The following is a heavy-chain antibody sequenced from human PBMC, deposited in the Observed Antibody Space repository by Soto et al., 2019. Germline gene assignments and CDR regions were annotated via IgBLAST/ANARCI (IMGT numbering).Heavy chain of an antibody. Sequence: SVKVSCKASGGTFNFYAISWVRQAPGQGLEWRGGIIPFKATTKYAQRFHDRVSFTADESTRTAYMEVSSLRSEDTAVYYCARGKAGTPYHYYGMDVWGQGTTVTVSS. CDR2: IIPFKATT. J-gene: IGHJ6*02. V-gene: IGHV1-69*13. CDR1: GGTFNFYA. CDR3: ARGKAGTPYHYYGMDV. D-gene: IGHD1-1*01.